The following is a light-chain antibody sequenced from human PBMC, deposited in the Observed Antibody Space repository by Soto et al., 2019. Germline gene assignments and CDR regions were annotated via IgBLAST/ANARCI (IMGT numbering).Light chain of an antibody. CDR3: QQRSNWPPIT. J-gene: IGKJ5*01. CDR2: DAS. V-gene: IGKV3-11*01. CDR1: QSVSRY. Sequence: EIVLTQSPATLSLSPGERATLSCRASQSVSRYLAWYQQKPGQAPRLLIYDASNRATGIPARFSGSGSGTDFTLTISGLEPEYFAVYYCQQRSNWPPITFGQGTRLEI.